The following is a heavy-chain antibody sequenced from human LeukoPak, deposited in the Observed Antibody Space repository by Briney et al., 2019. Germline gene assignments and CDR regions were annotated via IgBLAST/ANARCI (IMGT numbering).Heavy chain of an antibody. J-gene: IGHJ4*02. CDR2: IYYSGST. V-gene: IGHV4-59*12. D-gene: IGHD6-19*01. CDR3: ARSQTPSSGWAFDY. Sequence: SETLSLTCTVSGGSISSYYWSWIRQPPGKGLEWIGYIYYSGSTNYNPSLKSRVTISVDTSKNQFSLKLSSVTAADTAVYYCARSQTPSSGWAFDYWGQGTLVTVSS. CDR1: GGSISSYY.